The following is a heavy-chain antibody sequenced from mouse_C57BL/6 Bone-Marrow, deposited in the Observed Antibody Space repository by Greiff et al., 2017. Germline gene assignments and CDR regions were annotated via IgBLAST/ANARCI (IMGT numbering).Heavy chain of an antibody. CDR3: ARAHNWDWFAD. J-gene: IGHJ3*01. V-gene: IGHV5-9*01. CDR2: ISGGGGNT. Sequence: EVQRVESGGGLVKPGGSLKLSCAASGFTFSSYTMSWVRQTPEKRLEWVATISGGGGNTYYPDSVKGRFTISRDNAKNTLYLQMSSLRSEDTALDYCARAHNWDWFADWGQGTLVTVAA. CDR1: GFTFSSYT. D-gene: IGHD4-1*01.